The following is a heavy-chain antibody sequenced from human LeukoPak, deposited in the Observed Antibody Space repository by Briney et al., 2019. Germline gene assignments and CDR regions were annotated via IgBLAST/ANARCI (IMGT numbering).Heavy chain of an antibody. CDR2: IYSGGST. CDR1: GFTVSRDF. V-gene: IGHV3-53*01. Sequence: GGSLRLSCAASGFTVSRDFTSWVRQALGQGLEWVSVIYSGGSTYYADSVKGRFTISRDNSKNTLYLQMNSLRAEDTAVYYCARHDWFDPWGQGTVVTVSS. J-gene: IGHJ5*02. CDR3: ARHDWFDP.